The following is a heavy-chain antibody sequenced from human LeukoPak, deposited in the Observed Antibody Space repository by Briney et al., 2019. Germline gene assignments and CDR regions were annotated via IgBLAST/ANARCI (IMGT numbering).Heavy chain of an antibody. J-gene: IGHJ3*02. V-gene: IGHV3-30*04. CDR2: ISYDGSNK. CDR3: ARNILFRAFDI. D-gene: IGHD3-3*02. CDR1: GFTFSSYA. Sequence: GGSLRLSCAASGFTFSSYAMHWVRQAPGKGLEWVAVISYDGSNKYYADSVKGRFTISRDNSKNTLYLQMNSLRAEDTAVYYCARNILFRAFDIWGQRTMVTVSS.